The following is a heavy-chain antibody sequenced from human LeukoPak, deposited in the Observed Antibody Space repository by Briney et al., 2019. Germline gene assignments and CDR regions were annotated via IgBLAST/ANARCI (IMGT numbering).Heavy chain of an antibody. D-gene: IGHD5-18*01. CDR2: IIPIFGTA. V-gene: IGHV1-69*01. J-gene: IGHJ3*02. Sequence: SVKVSCKASGGTFSSYAISWVRQAPGQGLEWMGGIIPIFGTANYAQKFQGRVTITADESTSTAYMELSSLRSEDTAVYYCARPSIRRGYSYGSTDLDIWGQGTMVTVSS. CDR3: ARPSIRRGYSYGSTDLDI. CDR1: GGTFSSYA.